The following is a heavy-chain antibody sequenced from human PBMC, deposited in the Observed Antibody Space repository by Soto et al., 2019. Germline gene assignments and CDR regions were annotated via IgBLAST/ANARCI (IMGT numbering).Heavy chain of an antibody. CDR2: IWYDGSNE. V-gene: IGHV3-33*01. D-gene: IGHD3-10*01. J-gene: IGHJ6*02. CDR1: GFTFSSYA. Sequence: GGSLRLSCAASGFTFSSYAMHWVRQAPGKGLEWVAVIWYDGSNEYYADSVKGRFTISRDNSKNTLYLQMNSLRAEDTALYYCARYHGYQFGDSFYAMDVWGQGTTVTVSS. CDR3: ARYHGYQFGDSFYAMDV.